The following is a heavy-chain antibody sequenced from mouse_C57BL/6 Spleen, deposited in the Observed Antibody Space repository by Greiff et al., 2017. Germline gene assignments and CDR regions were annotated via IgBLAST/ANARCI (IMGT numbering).Heavy chain of an antibody. V-gene: IGHV1-50*01. J-gene: IGHJ4*01. CDR3: ARGDYSNYDYAMDY. Sequence: VQLQQSGAELVKPGASVKLSCKASGYTFTSYWMQWVKQRPGQGLEWIGEIDPSDSYTNYNQKFKGKATLTVDTSSSTAYMQLSSLTSEDSAVYYCARGDYSNYDYAMDYWGQGTSVTVSS. CDR2: IDPSDSYT. CDR1: GYTFTSYW. D-gene: IGHD2-5*01.